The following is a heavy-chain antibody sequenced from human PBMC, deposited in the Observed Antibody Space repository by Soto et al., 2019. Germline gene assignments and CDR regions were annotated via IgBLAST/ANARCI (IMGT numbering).Heavy chain of an antibody. CDR1: GGTFSSYA. Sequence: SVKVSCKASGGTFSSYAISWVRQAPGQGLEWMGGIIPIFGTANYAQKFQGRVTITADKSTSTAYMELSSLRSEDTAVYYCARNIEGGSSSWYGTYYYYGMDVWGQGTTVTVSS. D-gene: IGHD6-13*01. V-gene: IGHV1-69*06. CDR2: IIPIFGTA. CDR3: ARNIEGGSSSWYGTYYYYGMDV. J-gene: IGHJ6*02.